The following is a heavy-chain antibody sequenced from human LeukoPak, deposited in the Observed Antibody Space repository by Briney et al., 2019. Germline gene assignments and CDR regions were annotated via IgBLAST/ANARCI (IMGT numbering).Heavy chain of an antibody. CDR3: AREWSGYPLLDV. Sequence: PGGSLRLSCVASGFTFSSHRMSWVRQPPGKGLEWIGEINHSGSTNYNPSLKSRVTISVDTSKNQFSLKLSSVTAADTAVYYCAREWSGYPLLDVWGKGTTVTVSS. D-gene: IGHD3-3*01. CDR1: GFTFSSHR. V-gene: IGHV4-34*01. CDR2: INHSGST. J-gene: IGHJ6*04.